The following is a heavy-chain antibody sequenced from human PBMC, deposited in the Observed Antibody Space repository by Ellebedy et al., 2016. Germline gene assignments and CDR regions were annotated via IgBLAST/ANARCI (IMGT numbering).Heavy chain of an antibody. V-gene: IGHV1-69*04. D-gene: IGHD2-2*01. CDR3: ARVVVPAAMGALDWFDP. CDR1: GYTFTSYA. CDR2: IIPILGIA. Sequence: ASVKVSCKASGYTFTSYAISWVRQAPGQGLEWMGRIIPILGIANYAQKFQGRVTITADKSTSTAYMELSSLRSEDTAVYYCARVVVPAAMGALDWFDPWGQGTLVTVSS. J-gene: IGHJ5*02.